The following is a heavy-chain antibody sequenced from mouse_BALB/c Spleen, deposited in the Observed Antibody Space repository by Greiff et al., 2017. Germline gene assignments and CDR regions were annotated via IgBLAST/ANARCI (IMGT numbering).Heavy chain of an antibody. V-gene: IGHV5-12-2*01. Sequence: EVKLVESGGGLVQPGGSLKLSCAASGFTFSSYTMSWVRQTPEKRLEWVAYISNGGGSTYYPDTVKGRFTISRDNAKNTLYLQMSSLKSEDTAMYYCARHEDFYAMDYWGQGTSVTVSS. CDR1: GFTFSSYT. J-gene: IGHJ4*01. CDR2: ISNGGGST. CDR3: ARHEDFYAMDY.